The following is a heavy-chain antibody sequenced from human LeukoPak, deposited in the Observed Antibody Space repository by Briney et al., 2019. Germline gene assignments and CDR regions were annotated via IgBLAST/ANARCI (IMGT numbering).Heavy chain of an antibody. Sequence: ASVKVSCKASGYTFTSYGISWVRQAPGQGLEWMGWISAYNGNTNYAQKLQGRVTMTTDTSTSTAYMELRSLRSDDTAVYYCARYSSSWFLSRPYYYYYMDVWGKGTTVTVSS. CDR3: ARYSSSWFLSRPYYYYYMDV. J-gene: IGHJ6*03. CDR2: ISAYNGNT. V-gene: IGHV1-18*01. CDR1: GYTFTSYG. D-gene: IGHD6-13*01.